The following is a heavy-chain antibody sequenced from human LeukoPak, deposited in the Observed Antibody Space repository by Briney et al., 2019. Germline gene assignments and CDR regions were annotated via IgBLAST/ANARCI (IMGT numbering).Heavy chain of an antibody. CDR1: GYTFTGYY. D-gene: IGHD3-16*02. J-gene: IGHJ4*02. V-gene: IGHV1-2*04. Sequence: ASVKVSCKASGYTFTGYYMHWVRQAPGQGLEWMGWINPNSGGTNYAQKFQGWVTMTRDTSISTAYMELSRLRSDDTAVYYCARGMLRLGELSLVDYWGQGTLVTASS. CDR2: INPNSGGT. CDR3: ARGMLRLGELSLVDY.